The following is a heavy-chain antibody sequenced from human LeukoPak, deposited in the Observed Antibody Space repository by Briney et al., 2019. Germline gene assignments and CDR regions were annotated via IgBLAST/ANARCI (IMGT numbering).Heavy chain of an antibody. CDR3: AKDCSGGSCYRFDY. J-gene: IGHJ4*02. Sequence: GGSLRLSCAASGFTFSSYGMHWVRQAPGKGLEWVAVISYDGSNKYYADSVKGRFTISRDNSKNTLYLQMNSLRAEDTAVYYCAKDCSGGSCYRFDYWGQGTLVTVSS. D-gene: IGHD2-15*01. V-gene: IGHV3-30*18. CDR2: ISYDGSNK. CDR1: GFTFSSYG.